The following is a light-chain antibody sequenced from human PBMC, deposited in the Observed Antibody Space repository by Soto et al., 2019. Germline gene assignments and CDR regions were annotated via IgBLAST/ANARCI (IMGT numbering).Light chain of an antibody. V-gene: IGKV3-20*01. CDR2: GAS. CDR1: QSVSSSY. CDR3: QQYGNSPPYT. Sequence: EIVLTQSPGTLSLSPGERATLSCRASQSVSSSYLAWYQQKPGQAPRLLIYGASSRATGIPERFSGSGSGTDFTLTISRLEPDDVAVYYCQQYGNSPPYTFGQGTKLEIK. J-gene: IGKJ2*01.